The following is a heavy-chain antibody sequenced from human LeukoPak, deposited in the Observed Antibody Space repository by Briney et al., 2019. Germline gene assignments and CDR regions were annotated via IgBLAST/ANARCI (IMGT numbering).Heavy chain of an antibody. V-gene: IGHV3-23*01. Sequence: GGSLRLSCVASGFTFSSYPMTWVRQAPGEGLEWVSTISGSGDTSFYADSVKGRFTISRDSSRNTLYLQMNSLTAEDTTVYYCVKAPLRGYYFWSGLSSFDCWGQGTLVTVSS. D-gene: IGHD3-3*01. CDR1: GFTFSSYP. CDR2: ISGSGDTS. J-gene: IGHJ4*02. CDR3: VKAPLRGYYFWSGLSSFDC.